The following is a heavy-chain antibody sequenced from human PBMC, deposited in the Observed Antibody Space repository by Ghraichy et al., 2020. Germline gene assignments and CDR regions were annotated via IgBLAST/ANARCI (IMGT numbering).Heavy chain of an antibody. CDR3: ARPSRPYYYGSGSLAGIWFDP. J-gene: IGHJ5*02. Sequence: SETLSLTCTVSGGSLSSSSYYWGWIRQPPGKGLEWVASVYHSGTTFYNPSLKSRVTISVDTSKNQFSLQLSSVTAADTAVYYCARPSRPYYYGSGSLAGIWFDPWGQGTLVTVSS. V-gene: IGHV4-39*01. D-gene: IGHD3-10*01. CDR2: VYHSGTT. CDR1: GGSLSSSSYY.